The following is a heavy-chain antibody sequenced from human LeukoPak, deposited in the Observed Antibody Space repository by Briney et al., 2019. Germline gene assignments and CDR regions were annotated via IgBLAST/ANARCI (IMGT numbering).Heavy chain of an antibody. J-gene: IGHJ4*02. CDR2: ISGSGGST. V-gene: IGHV3-23*01. D-gene: IGHD3-10*01. Sequence: GGSLRLSCAASGFTFSNYAMSWVRQAPGKGLEWVSAISGSGGSTYFADSVKGRFTISRDISKNTLYLQVNSLRAEDTAVYYCAKDRGWGSGTSKFDYWGQGTLVTVSS. CDR1: GFTFSNYA. CDR3: AKDRGWGSGTSKFDY.